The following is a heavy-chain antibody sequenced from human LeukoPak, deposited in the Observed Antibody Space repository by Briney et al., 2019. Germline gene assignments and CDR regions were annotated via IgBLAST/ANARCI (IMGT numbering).Heavy chain of an antibody. J-gene: IGHJ4*02. CDR2: ISRTDGST. V-gene: IGHV3-23*01. CDR3: AKGTSVLGPNFDY. CDR1: GFTFSNYA. D-gene: IGHD1/OR15-1a*01. Sequence: GGSLILSCVVSGFTFSNYAMSWVRQAPGKGLEGVSAISRTDGSTYYADSVRGRFTISRDNSKNTLYLQMNSVTAEDTAVYYCAKGTSVLGPNFDYWGQGTLVTVSS.